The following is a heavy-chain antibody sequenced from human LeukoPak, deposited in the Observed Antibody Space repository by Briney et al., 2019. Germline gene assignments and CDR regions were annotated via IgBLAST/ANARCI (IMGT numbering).Heavy chain of an antibody. D-gene: IGHD3-22*01. V-gene: IGHV1-69*13. J-gene: IGHJ4*02. CDR3: ARAEGYYDSSGYYI. CDR2: IIPIFGTA. Sequence: SVKVSCNASGGTFSSYAISWVRQAPGQGLEWMGGIIPIFGTANYAQKFQGRVTITADESTSTAYMELSSLRSEDTAVYYCARAEGYYDSSGYYIWGQGTLVTVSS. CDR1: GGTFSSYA.